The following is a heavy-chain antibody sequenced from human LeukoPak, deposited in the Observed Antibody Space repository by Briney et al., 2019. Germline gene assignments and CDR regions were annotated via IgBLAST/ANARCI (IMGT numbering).Heavy chain of an antibody. J-gene: IGHJ4*02. Sequence: SETLSLTCAVYGESFSGHYWSWIRQPPGKGLEWIGEINHSGSTSFNPSLKSRVIISADTSKSQFSLKLSSVTAADTAVYYCARVPRSYVGKNFDYWGQGTLVTVSS. D-gene: IGHD3-16*01. CDR2: INHSGST. CDR3: ARVPRSYVGKNFDY. V-gene: IGHV4-34*01. CDR1: GESFSGHY.